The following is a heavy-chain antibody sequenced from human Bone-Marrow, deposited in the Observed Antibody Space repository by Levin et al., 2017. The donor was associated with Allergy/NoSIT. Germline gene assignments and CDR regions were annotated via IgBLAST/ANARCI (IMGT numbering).Heavy chain of an antibody. D-gene: IGHD6-19*01. CDR3: ARELTLRGIAVQNAFDI. Sequence: GGSLRLSCAASGFIFSSVMHWVRQAPGKGLEWVAVISYDGSNKDYTDSVKGRFTISRDNSKNTLYLHMNSLRAEDTAVYYCARELTLRGIAVQNAFDIWGQGTMVTVSS. CDR2: ISYDGSNK. CDR1: GFIFSSV. J-gene: IGHJ3*02. V-gene: IGHV3-30*04.